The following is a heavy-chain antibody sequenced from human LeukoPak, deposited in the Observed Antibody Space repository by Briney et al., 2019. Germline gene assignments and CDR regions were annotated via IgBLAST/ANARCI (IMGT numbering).Heavy chain of an antibody. CDR1: GFTLSSYG. Sequence: PGGSLRLSCAASGFTLSSYGLHWVRQAPGKGLEWVAVISYDVSNKYYADSAKGRFTLSRDNSQKTLYLQMNSLRAEDTAVYYCARTDSSGYGYFDYWGQGTLVTVSS. V-gene: IGHV3-30*03. CDR3: ARTDSSGYGYFDY. CDR2: ISYDVSNK. D-gene: IGHD3-22*01. J-gene: IGHJ4*02.